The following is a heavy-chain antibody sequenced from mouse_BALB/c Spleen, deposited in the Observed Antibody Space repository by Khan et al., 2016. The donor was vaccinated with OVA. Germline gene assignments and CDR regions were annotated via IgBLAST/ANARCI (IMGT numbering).Heavy chain of an antibody. CDR3: ARNRESDYFDY. Sequence: QVQLKESGPGLVAPSQSLSITCTVTGFSLTSYAIHWIRQPPGKGLEWLGVIWAGGSTNYNSALMSRLNISKDNSKSQVFLKMNSLQTHDTAMYYCARNRESDYFDYWGQGTTLTVSS. CDR1: GFSLTSYA. J-gene: IGHJ2*01. CDR2: IWAGGST. V-gene: IGHV2-9*02.